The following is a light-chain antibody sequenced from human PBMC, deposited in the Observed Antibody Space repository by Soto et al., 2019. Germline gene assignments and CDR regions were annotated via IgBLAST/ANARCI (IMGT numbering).Light chain of an antibody. CDR1: SSDVGGYNY. CDR3: CAYTSTSTVV. Sequence: QSALTQPASVSGSPGQSITISCTGTSSDVGGYNYVSWYQQHPGKAPKLMIYEVSHRPSGVSNRFSGSKSGNTASLTISGLQAEDEADYYCCAYTSTSTVVFGGGTKRTVL. CDR2: EVS. V-gene: IGLV2-14*01. J-gene: IGLJ2*01.